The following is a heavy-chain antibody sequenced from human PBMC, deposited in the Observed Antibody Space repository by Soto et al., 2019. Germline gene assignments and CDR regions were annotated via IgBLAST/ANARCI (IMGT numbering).Heavy chain of an antibody. CDR2: ISYDGSNK. CDR1: GFTFSSYG. J-gene: IGHJ6*02. V-gene: IGHV3-30*18. D-gene: IGHD6-13*01. CDR3: AKDGHSSSWQKHYYYYGMDV. Sequence: LRLSCAASGFTFSSYGMHWVRQAPCKWLEWVAVISYDGSNKYYADSVKGRFTISRDNSKNTLYLQMNSLRAEDTAVYYCAKDGHSSSWQKHYYYYGMDVWGQGTTVTVSS.